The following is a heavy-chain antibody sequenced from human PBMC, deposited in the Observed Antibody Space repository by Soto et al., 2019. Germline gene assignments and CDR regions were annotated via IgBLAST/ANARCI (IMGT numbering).Heavy chain of an antibody. CDR2: IKQDGSEK. V-gene: IGHV3-7*05. Sequence: EVQVVESGGDLVQPGGSLRLSCVGSGFTSSSYWMSWVRQVPGKGVEWVANIKQDGSEKYYVDSVKGRFTISRDNAKNSLYLQMNSLRVEDTALYYCARSAGGAFDIWGQGTMVTVSS. J-gene: IGHJ3*02. CDR1: GFTSSSYW. CDR3: ARSAGGAFDI.